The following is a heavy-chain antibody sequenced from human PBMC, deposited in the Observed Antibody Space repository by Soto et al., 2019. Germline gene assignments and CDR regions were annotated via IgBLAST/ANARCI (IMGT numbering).Heavy chain of an antibody. J-gene: IGHJ6*03. CDR3: AKDAGGGEYYMDV. CDR2: ISWNSGSI. Sequence: EVQLVESGGGLVQPGRSLRLSCAASGFTFDDYAMHWVRQAPGKGLEWVSGISWNSGSIGYADSVKGRFTISRDNAKNSLYLQMNSLRAEDTALYYCAKDAGGGEYYMDVWGKGTTDTVSS. D-gene: IGHD2-15*01. CDR1: GFTFDDYA. V-gene: IGHV3-9*01.